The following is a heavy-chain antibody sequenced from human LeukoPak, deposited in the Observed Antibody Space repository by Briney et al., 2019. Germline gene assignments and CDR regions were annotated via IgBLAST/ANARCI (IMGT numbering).Heavy chain of an antibody. CDR2: INSDGSST. Sequence: GGSLRLSCAASGFTFSSYWMHWVLQAPGKGLVWVSRINSDGSSTSYADSVKGRFTISRDNAKNTLYLQMNSLRAEDTAVYYCARGFRVETTVTTSSGGWFDPWGQGTLVTVSS. D-gene: IGHD4-11*01. CDR3: ARGFRVETTVTTSSGGWFDP. CDR1: GFTFSSYW. J-gene: IGHJ5*02. V-gene: IGHV3-74*01.